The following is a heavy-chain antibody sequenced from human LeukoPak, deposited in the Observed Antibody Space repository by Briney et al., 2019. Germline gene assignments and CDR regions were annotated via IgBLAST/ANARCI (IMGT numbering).Heavy chain of an antibody. CDR1: GFTFSSYS. V-gene: IGHV3-21*01. Sequence: GGSLRLSCAASGFTFSSYSMNWVRQAQGKGLEWVSSISSSSSYIYYADSVKGRFTISRDNAKNSLYLQMNSLRAEDTAVYYCARDLEMATITNWFDPWGQGTLVTVSS. CDR3: ARDLEMATITNWFDP. CDR2: ISSSSSYI. D-gene: IGHD5-24*01. J-gene: IGHJ5*02.